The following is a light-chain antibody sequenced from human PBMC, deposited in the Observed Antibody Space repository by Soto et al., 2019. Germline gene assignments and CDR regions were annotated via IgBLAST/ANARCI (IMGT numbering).Light chain of an antibody. CDR3: QQRSNWPIT. Sequence: EIVLTPSPATLSLSPGESATLSCRATRSVSSYLAWYQQKPGQAPRLLIYDASSRPTDIPARFSGSGSGTDFTLTISSLEPEDFALYYCQQRSNWPITFGQGTKVDIK. V-gene: IGKV3-11*01. CDR2: DAS. CDR1: RSVSSY. J-gene: IGKJ1*01.